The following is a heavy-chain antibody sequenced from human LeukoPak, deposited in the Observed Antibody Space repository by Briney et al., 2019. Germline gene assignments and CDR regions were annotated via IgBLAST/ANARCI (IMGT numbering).Heavy chain of an antibody. Sequence: PPGGSLRLSCAASGFTFSSYEMNWVRQAPGKGLEWVSYISSSGSTIYYADFVKGRFTISRDKAKNSLYLQMNSLRAEDTAVYYCARDPPHYYDSSGQPDYWGQGTLVTVSS. J-gene: IGHJ4*02. CDR1: GFTFSSYE. CDR2: ISSSGSTI. CDR3: ARDPPHYYDSSGQPDY. V-gene: IGHV3-48*03. D-gene: IGHD3-22*01.